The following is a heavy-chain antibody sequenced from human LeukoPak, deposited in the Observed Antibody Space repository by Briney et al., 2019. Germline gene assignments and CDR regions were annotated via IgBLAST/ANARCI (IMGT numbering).Heavy chain of an antibody. CDR2: ISWDSRSA. V-gene: IGHV3-43D*03. J-gene: IGHJ4*02. CDR3: ARDSQDCSASTCYFDY. CDR1: GFTFDDYA. Sequence: PWGSLRLSCAASGFTFDDYAMHWVRQSPGKGLQWVSFISWDSRSAYYADSVKGRFTISRDNNKKSVFLQMNSLSAEDTAFYYCARDSQDCSASTCYFDYWGQGTLVTVSA. D-gene: IGHD2-15*01.